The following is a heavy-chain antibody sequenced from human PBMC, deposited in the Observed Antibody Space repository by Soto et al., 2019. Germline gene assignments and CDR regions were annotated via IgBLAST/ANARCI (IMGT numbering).Heavy chain of an antibody. Sequence: SETLSLTCTVSGGSTNSGGYYWSWIRQHPGKGLEWIGYIYNSGSTYYNPSLKSRVTISVDTSKNQFSLKLSSVTAADTAVYCCARGITMVRGVIHTPYFDYWGQGTLVTVSS. CDR2: IYNSGST. V-gene: IGHV4-31*03. J-gene: IGHJ4*02. D-gene: IGHD3-10*01. CDR1: GGSTNSGGYY. CDR3: ARGITMVRGVIHTPYFDY.